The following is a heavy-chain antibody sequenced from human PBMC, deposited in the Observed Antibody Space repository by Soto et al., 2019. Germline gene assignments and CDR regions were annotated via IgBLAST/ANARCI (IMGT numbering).Heavy chain of an antibody. CDR3: ARDTSSSYNYYYGMDV. CDR2: ISGTSNYI. Sequence: GGSLRLSCAASGFTFSTSDMNWVRQAPGKGLEGVSSISGTSNYIYYVDSVKGRFTISRDNAKNSLYLQMNSLRAEDTAVYFCARDTSSSYNYYYGMDVWGQGTTVTVSS. J-gene: IGHJ6*02. D-gene: IGHD2-2*01. CDR1: GFTFSTSD. V-gene: IGHV3-21*01.